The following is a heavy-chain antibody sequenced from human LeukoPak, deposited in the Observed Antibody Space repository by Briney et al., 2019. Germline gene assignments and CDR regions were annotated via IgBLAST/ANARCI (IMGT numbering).Heavy chain of an antibody. J-gene: IGHJ3*02. V-gene: IGHV3-21*01. CDR3: ARREGFYDSDGYFEGDGFDI. CDR1: GFTFTTYR. D-gene: IGHD3-22*01. CDR2: ISSSSSYT. Sequence: KSGGSLRLSCAASGFTFTTYRMEWVPKAPGKALEWVSSISSSSSYTYYADSVKGRFTISRDNAKKSLYLQMNSLRAEDRAVYYCARREGFYDSDGYFEGDGFDICGQGRMVTVSS.